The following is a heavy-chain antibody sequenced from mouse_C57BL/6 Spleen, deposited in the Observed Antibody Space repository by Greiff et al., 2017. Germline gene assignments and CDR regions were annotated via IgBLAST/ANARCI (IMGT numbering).Heavy chain of an antibody. CDR2: IYPGNSDT. CDR3: TLYYGNSRGNWYFDV. CDR1: GYTFTSYW. V-gene: IGHV1-5*01. D-gene: IGHD2-1*01. Sequence: EVQLQQSGTVLARPGASVQMSCKTSGYTFTSYWMHWVKQRPGQGLEWIGAIYPGNSDTSYNQKFKGKAKLTAVTSASTAYMELSSLTNEDSAVYYCTLYYGNSRGNWYFDVWGTGTTVTVSS. J-gene: IGHJ1*03.